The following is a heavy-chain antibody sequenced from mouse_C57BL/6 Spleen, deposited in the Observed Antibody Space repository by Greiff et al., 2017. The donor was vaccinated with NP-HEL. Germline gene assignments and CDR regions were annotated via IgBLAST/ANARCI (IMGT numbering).Heavy chain of an antibody. V-gene: IGHV5-16*01. CDR2: INYDGSST. D-gene: IGHD2-5*01. CDR1: GFTFSDYY. CDR3: ARDDSNYSVGFAY. Sequence: EVMLVESEGGLVQPGSSMKLSCTASGFTFSDYYMAWVRQVPEKGLEWVANINYDGSSTYYLDSLKSRFIISRDNAKNILYLQMSSLKSEDTATYYCARDDSNYSVGFAYWGQGTLVTVSA. J-gene: IGHJ3*01.